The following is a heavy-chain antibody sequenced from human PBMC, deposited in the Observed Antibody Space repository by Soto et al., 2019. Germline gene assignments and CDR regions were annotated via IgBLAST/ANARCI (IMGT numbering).Heavy chain of an antibody. Sequence: EAQLLESGGGLVQPGGSLRLSCAASGFAFSNFAMSWVRQAPGKGLEWVSAIGSGSRGTHYAESVEDRFTISRDDSKNILYLQLNSLTAADTAVYYCAASRVAVPHTRYFDPWGQGTPVTVSP. CDR1: GFAFSNFA. V-gene: IGHV3-23*01. D-gene: IGHD6-19*01. CDR3: AASRVAVPHTRYFDP. J-gene: IGHJ5*02. CDR2: IGSGSRGT.